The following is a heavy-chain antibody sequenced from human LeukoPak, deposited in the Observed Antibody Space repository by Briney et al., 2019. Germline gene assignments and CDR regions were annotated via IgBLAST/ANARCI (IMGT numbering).Heavy chain of an antibody. V-gene: IGHV4-39*01. J-gene: IGHJ4*02. CDR3: ARHGYCSGGSCPYY. CDR1: GGSISSYY. Sequence: PSETLSLTCTVSGGSISSYYWGWIRQPPGKGLEWIGSIYYSGSTYYNPSLKSRVTISVDTSKNQFSLKLSSVTAADTAVYYCARHGYCSGGSCPYYWGQGTLVTVSS. D-gene: IGHD2-15*01. CDR2: IYYSGST.